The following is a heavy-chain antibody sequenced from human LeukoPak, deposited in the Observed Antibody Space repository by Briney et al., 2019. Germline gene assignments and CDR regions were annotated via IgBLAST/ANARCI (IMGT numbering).Heavy chain of an antibody. D-gene: IGHD5-12*01. CDR2: IYYSGST. J-gene: IGHJ4*02. CDR1: GGSISSYY. V-gene: IGHV4-59*01. CDR3: ARAFGSGYTDY. Sequence: PSETLSLTCTVSGGSISSYYWSWIRQPPGKGLEWIGYIYYSGSTNYNPSLKSRVTISVDTSKNQFSLKLSSVTAADTAVYYCARAFGSGYTDYWGQGTLVTVSS.